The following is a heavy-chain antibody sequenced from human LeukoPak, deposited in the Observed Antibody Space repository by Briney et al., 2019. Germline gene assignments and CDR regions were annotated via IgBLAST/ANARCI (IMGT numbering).Heavy chain of an antibody. CDR2: INTGGTT. CDR3: VREIASAK. V-gene: IGHV3-66*01. D-gene: IGHD6-13*01. Sequence: PGGSLRLSCAPSGFTVSSSFMTWVRQAPGKGLEWVSIINTGGTTYYAGSVKGRFTISRDISKNTLYLQMNSLRVEDTAVYYCVREIASAKWGQGTLVTVSS. CDR1: GFTVSSSF. J-gene: IGHJ4*02.